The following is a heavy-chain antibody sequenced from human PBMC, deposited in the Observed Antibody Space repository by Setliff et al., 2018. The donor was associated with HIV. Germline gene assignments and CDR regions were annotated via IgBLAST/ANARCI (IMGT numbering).Heavy chain of an antibody. V-gene: IGHV3-23*01. CDR2: ISARSDYS. CDR1: GFTFSSYA. Sequence: PGGSLRLSCAASGFTFSSYAMHWIRQAPGRGPEWVSAISARSDYSYAADSMKGRFTISRDNSKNTLYLQMTDLRAEDTAVYYCAPVRDGYNYFFDYWGQGTLVTVSS. CDR3: APVRDGYNYFFDY. J-gene: IGHJ4*02. D-gene: IGHD5-12*01.